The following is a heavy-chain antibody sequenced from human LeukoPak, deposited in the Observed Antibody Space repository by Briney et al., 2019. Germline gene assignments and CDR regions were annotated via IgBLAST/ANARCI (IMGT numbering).Heavy chain of an antibody. CDR3: VRTGGSYTDAFDV. V-gene: IGHV3-21*06. J-gene: IGHJ3*01. CDR1: GFTFSSHP. Sequence: PGGSLRLSCAASGFTFSSHPMNWVRQAPGKGLEWVSSISGSTRFINYADSVKGRFTISRDSAKSSVYLQMTSPSAEDTALYYCVRTGGSYTDAFDVWGQGTMVTVSS. CDR2: ISGSTRFI. D-gene: IGHD1-26*01.